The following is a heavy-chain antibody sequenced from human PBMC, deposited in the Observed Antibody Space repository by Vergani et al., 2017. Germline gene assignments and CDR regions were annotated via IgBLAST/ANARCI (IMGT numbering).Heavy chain of an antibody. J-gene: IGHJ1*01. CDR3: ATKSCGTPGCQIGYFRE. CDR1: GFTSSYYG. V-gene: IGHV3-30*03. CDR2: ISYDGTQK. D-gene: IGHD1-1*01. Sequence: QVHLVESGGGVVQPGRSLRLSCVVSGFTSSYYGMHWVRQAPGKGLECVAVISYDGTQKYYADSVKCRFTISRDNSKSTLYLQMNSLRTEDTAVYYCATKSCGTPGCQIGYFREWGQGTLVTVSS.